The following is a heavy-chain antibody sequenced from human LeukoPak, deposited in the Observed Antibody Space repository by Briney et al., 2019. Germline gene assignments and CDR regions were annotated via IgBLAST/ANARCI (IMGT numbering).Heavy chain of an antibody. Sequence: SETLSLTCGVSGGSVINTNWWTWVRQPPGKGLEWIGSVYYSGSTYYNPSLKSRLTISVDTSKDQFSLKLSSVTAADTAVYYCARHADGSAFLVPFDYWGQGSLVTVSS. V-gene: IGHV4-39*01. CDR1: GGSVINTNW. CDR3: ARHADGSAFLVPFDY. D-gene: IGHD3-22*01. J-gene: IGHJ4*02. CDR2: VYYSGST.